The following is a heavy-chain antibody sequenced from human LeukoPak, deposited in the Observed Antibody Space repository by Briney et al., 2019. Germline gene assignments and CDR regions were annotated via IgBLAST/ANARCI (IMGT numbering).Heavy chain of an antibody. CDR3: ARYIRGAVDC. J-gene: IGHJ4*02. D-gene: IGHD3-10*01. V-gene: IGHV4-39*07. CDR2: IYYSGST. CDR1: GGSISSSSSY. Sequence: SETLSLTCTVSGGSISSSSSYWGWIHQPPGKGLEWIGTIYYSGSTYYNPSLKSRVMISLDTSKNQFSLKLSSVTAADTAVYYCARYIRGAVDCWGQGTLVTVSS.